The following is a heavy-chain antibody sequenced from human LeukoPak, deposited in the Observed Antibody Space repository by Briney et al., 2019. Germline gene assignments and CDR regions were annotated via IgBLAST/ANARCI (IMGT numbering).Heavy chain of an antibody. CDR1: GYTFTSYD. CDR2: MNPNSGNT. J-gene: IGHJ4*02. CDR3: ARSTHIYYDFWSGYYYSGCDY. D-gene: IGHD3-3*01. Sequence: ASVKVSCKASGYTFTSYDINWVRQATGQGLGWMGWMNPNSGNTGYAQKFQGRVTMTRNTSISTAYMELSSLRSEDTAVYYCARSTHIYYDFWSGYYYSGCDYWGQGTLVTVYS. V-gene: IGHV1-8*01.